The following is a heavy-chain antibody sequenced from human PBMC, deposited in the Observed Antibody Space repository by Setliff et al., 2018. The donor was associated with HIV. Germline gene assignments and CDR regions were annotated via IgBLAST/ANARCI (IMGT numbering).Heavy chain of an antibody. CDR2: IYYSGST. J-gene: IGHJ4*02. CDR1: GGSISSYF. Sequence: SSETLSLTCTVSGGSISSYFWSWIRQPPGKGLEWIGYIYYSGSTNYNPSLKSRVTISADTFKNQFSLKLSSVTAADTAVYYCARIYDYGSYYDFWSGYTYWGQGTLVT. D-gene: IGHD3-3*01. CDR3: ARIYDYGSYYDFWSGYTY. V-gene: IGHV4-59*01.